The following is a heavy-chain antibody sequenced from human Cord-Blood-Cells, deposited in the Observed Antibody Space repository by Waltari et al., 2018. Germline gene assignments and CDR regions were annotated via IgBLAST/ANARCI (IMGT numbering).Heavy chain of an antibody. V-gene: IGHV5-51*01. Sequence: EVQLVQSGAEVKKPGESLKISCKGSGYSFTSYWIGWVRQMPGKGLEWMGIIYPGASETRYSPSFQGQVTISADKSISTAYLQWSSLKASDTAMYYCARHAYYSSSFPSYYYYGMDVWGQGTTVTVSS. D-gene: IGHD6-6*01. J-gene: IGHJ6*02. CDR2: IYPGASET. CDR3: ARHAYYSSSFPSYYYYGMDV. CDR1: GYSFTSYW.